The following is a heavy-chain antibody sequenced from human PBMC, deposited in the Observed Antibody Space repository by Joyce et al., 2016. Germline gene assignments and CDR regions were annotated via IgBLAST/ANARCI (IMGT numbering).Heavy chain of an antibody. CDR1: GYTFTGFY. Sequence: VHLVQSGAEVKEPGASVKVSCKASGYTFTGFYVHWVRQAPGQRLEWMGMNKTMSGCTTYAHKFQGRVTLTRDTAANTQYMELTSLTSDDTAVFYCARDLTGSGWYYFDPWGQGTLVTVSS. V-gene: IGHV1-46*01. J-gene: IGHJ4*02. CDR3: ARDLTGSGWYYFDP. D-gene: IGHD6-19*01. CDR2: NKTMSGCT.